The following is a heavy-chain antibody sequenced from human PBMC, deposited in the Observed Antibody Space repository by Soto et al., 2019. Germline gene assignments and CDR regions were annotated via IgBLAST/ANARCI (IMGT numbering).Heavy chain of an antibody. D-gene: IGHD6-19*01. CDR3: ARGTYSSGCDY. V-gene: IGHV4-39*01. CDR2: IYYSGST. Sequence: SETLSLTCTVSGGSISSSSYYWGWIRQPPGKGLEWIGSIYYSGSTYYNPSLKSRVTISVDTSKNQFSLKLSSVTAADTAVYYCARGTYSSGCDYWGQGTLVTVSS. J-gene: IGHJ4*02. CDR1: GGSISSSSYY.